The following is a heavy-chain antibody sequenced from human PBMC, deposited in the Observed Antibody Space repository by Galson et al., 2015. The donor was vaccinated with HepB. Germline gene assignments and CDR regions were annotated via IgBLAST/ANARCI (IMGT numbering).Heavy chain of an antibody. CDR3: ARDTDSSGYTYYGMDV. CDR2: IYSGGST. Sequence: SLRLSCAASGFTVSSNYMSWVRQAPGKGLEWVSVIYSGGSTYYADSVKGRFTISRDNSKNTLYLQMNSLRAEDTAVYYCARDTDSSGYTYYGMDVWGQGTTVTVSS. CDR1: GFTVSSNY. J-gene: IGHJ6*02. D-gene: IGHD3-22*01. V-gene: IGHV3-66*02.